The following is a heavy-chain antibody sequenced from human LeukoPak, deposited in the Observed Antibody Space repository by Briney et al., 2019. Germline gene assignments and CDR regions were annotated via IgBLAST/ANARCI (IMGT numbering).Heavy chain of an antibody. V-gene: IGHV3-11*01. CDR1: GFTFSDYY. CDR2: ISSSGSTI. Sequence: GGSLRLSCAASGFTFSDYYMSWIRQAPGKGLEWVSYISSSGSTIYYADSVKGRFTISRDNAKNSLYLQMSSLRAEDTAVYYCARDLGFGDPRVGDDAFDIWGQGTMVTVSS. J-gene: IGHJ3*02. D-gene: IGHD3-10*01. CDR3: ARDLGFGDPRVGDDAFDI.